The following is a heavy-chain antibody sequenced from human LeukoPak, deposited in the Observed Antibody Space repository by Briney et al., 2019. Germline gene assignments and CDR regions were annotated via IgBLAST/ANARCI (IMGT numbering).Heavy chain of an antibody. CDR3: ARAVLLWFGEHFDY. J-gene: IGHJ4*02. Sequence: PSETLSLTCAVSGGSISSGGYSWSWIRQPPGKGLEWIGYIYHSGSTYYNPSLKSRVTISVDRSKNQFSLKLSSVTAADTAVYYCARAVLLWFGEHFDYWGQGTLVTVSS. V-gene: IGHV4-30-2*01. CDR1: GGSISSGGYS. D-gene: IGHD3-10*01. CDR2: IYHSGST.